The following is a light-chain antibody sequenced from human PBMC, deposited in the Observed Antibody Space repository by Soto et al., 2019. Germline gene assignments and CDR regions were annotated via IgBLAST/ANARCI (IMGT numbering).Light chain of an antibody. J-gene: IGLJ1*01. Sequence: QCVLTQPASVSASPGQSITISCTGTSSDVGGYNYVAWYQQHPGKAPKLMIYEVSNRASGVSNRFSGSKSGNTASLTISGLQAEDEADYYCSSYTSSSTYVFGTGTKVTVL. CDR3: SSYTSSSTYV. CDR2: EVS. V-gene: IGLV2-14*01. CDR1: SSDVGGYNY.